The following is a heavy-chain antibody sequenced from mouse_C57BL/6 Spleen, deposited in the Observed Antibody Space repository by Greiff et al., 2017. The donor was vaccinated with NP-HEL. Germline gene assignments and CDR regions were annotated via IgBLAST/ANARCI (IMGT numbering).Heavy chain of an antibody. CDR2: IRLKSDNYAT. J-gene: IGHJ3*01. CDR3: TGETGFAY. V-gene: IGHV6-3*01. Sequence: EVKLQESGGGLVQPGGSMKLSCVASGFTFSNYWMNWVRQSPEKGLEWVAQIRLKSDNYATHYAESVKGMFTISRDDSKSSVYLQMNNLRAEATGIYYCTGETGFAYWGQGTLVTVSA. D-gene: IGHD4-1*01. CDR1: GFTFSNYW.